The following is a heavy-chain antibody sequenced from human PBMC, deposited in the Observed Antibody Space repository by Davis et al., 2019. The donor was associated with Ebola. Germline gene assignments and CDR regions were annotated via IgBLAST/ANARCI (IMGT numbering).Heavy chain of an antibody. CDR3: AKDTSNIWFDI. D-gene: IGHD1-26*01. V-gene: IGHV3-23*01. J-gene: IGHJ3*02. Sequence: PGGSLRLSCAASGFAFRYYVMSWVRQAPGKGLEWVSTLGTSADTYYADSVKGRFTISRDNSKNTLYLQMNSLRVEDTAIYYCAKDTSNIWFDIWGQGTMVTVSS. CDR1: GFAFRYYV. CDR2: LGTSADT.